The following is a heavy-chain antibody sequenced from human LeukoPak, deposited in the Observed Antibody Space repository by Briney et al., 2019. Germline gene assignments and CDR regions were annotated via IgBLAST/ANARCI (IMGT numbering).Heavy chain of an antibody. Sequence: SETLSLTCTVSGGSISSSSYYWGWIRQPPGKGREWIGSIYYSGSTYYNPSLKSRVTISVDTSKNQFSLKLSSVNAADTAVYYCARQIYGDNWFDPWGQGTLVTVSS. J-gene: IGHJ5*02. V-gene: IGHV4-39*01. CDR1: GGSISSSSYY. D-gene: IGHD4-17*01. CDR3: ARQIYGDNWFDP. CDR2: IYYSGST.